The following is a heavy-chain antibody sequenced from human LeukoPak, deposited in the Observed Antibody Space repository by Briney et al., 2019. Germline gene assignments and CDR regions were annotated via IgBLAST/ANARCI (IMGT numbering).Heavy chain of an antibody. J-gene: IGHJ4*02. D-gene: IGHD6-13*01. CDR2: INPSGGST. CDR1: GYTFTSYY. Sequence: AASVKVSCKASGYTFTSYYMHWVRQAPGQGLEWMGIINPSGGSTSYAQKFQGRVTMTRDTSTSTVYMELSSLRSEDTAVYYCARARQQQLVGPYYFDYWGQGTLVTVFS. CDR3: ARARQQQLVGPYYFDY. V-gene: IGHV1-46*01.